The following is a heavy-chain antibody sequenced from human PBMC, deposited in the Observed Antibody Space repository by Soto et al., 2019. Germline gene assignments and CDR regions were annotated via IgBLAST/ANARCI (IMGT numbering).Heavy chain of an antibody. CDR3: ARVSRIAAAGGAFDY. D-gene: IGHD6-13*01. J-gene: IGHJ4*02. CDR1: GFTFSSYG. V-gene: IGHV3-33*01. CDR2: IWYDGSNK. Sequence: HSGRASVKVSCAASGFTFSSYGMHWVRQAPGKGLEWVAVIWYDGSNKYYADSVKGRFTISRDNSKNTLYLQMNSLRAEDTAVYYCARVSRIAAAGGAFDYWGQGTLVTVSS.